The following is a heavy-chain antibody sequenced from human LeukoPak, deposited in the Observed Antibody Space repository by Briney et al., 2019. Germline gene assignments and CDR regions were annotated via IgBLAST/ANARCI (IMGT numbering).Heavy chain of an antibody. CDR3: AKRGYSNHPPDYYFDH. CDR2: LSFDGSNK. J-gene: IGHJ4*02. V-gene: IGHV3-30*18. D-gene: IGHD4-11*01. CDR1: GLTFSSHW. Sequence: TGGSLRLSCAASGLTFSSHWMHWVRQAPGKGLEWVAVLSFDGSNKFYAESVKGRFTISRDNSKNTLYLQMNSLSVDDTAVYYCAKRGYSNHPPDYYFDHWGQGALVTVSS.